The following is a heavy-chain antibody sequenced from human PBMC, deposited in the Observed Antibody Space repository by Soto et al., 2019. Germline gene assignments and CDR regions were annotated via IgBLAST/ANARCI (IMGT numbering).Heavy chain of an antibody. CDR2: INPNSGGT. D-gene: IGHD3-16*01. J-gene: IGHJ6*02. Sequence: ASVKVSCKASGYTFTGYYMHWVRQAPGQGLEWMGWINPNSGGTNYAQKFQGWVTMTRDTSISTAYMELSRLRSDDTAVYYCARDLGLSSYGMDVWGQGTTVTV. CDR1: GYTFTGYY. CDR3: ARDLGLSSYGMDV. V-gene: IGHV1-2*04.